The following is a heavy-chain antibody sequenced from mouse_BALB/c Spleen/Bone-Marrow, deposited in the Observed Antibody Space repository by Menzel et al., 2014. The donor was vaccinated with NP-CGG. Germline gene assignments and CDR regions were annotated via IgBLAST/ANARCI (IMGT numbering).Heavy chain of an antibody. CDR2: IRNKAKGYTT. CDR1: GFTFTDYY. V-gene: IGHV7-3*02. CDR3: ARDENVGIYWYFDV. J-gene: IGHJ1*01. Sequence: EVKLTESGGGLVQPGGSLRLSCETSGFTFTDYYMSWVRQPPGKALEWLGFIRNKAKGYTTDYSASVKGRFTISRDNSQSISYLQMNTLRAEDSATYYCARDENVGIYWYFDVWGAGTTVTVSS.